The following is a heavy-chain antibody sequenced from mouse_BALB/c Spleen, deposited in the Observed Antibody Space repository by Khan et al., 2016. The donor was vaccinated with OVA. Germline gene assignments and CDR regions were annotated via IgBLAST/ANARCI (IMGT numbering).Heavy chain of an antibody. D-gene: IGHD2-14*01. CDR3: VRDGAYHRNDGWFAY. V-gene: IGHV1-4*01. Sequence: QVRLQQSGAELARPGASVKMSCKASGYTFTSYTIHWIKERPGQGLEWIGYINPSNGYTNYNQKFKDKATLTTAKSSTTAYLQLSSRTSDDSAVYNCVRDGAYHRNDGWFAYWGQGTLVTVSA. CDR1: GYTFTSYT. J-gene: IGHJ3*01. CDR2: INPSNGYT.